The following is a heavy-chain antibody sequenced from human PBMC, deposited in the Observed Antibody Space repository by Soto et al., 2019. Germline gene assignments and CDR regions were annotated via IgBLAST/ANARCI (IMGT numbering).Heavy chain of an antibody. D-gene: IGHD3-3*01. CDR2: IFYRGSF. J-gene: IGHJ4*02. V-gene: IGHV4-31*03. Sequence: QVQLQESGPGLVKPSQTLSLTCTVSGGSISSGTSYWSWIRQRPGTGLEWIGYIFYRGSFYYTPSLRGRVMILADASKNQFTLRLSSVTAADTAVYYCARAPETPSILGVALPYFFDYWGQGALVTVSS. CDR1: GGSISSGTSY. CDR3: ARAPETPSILGVALPYFFDY.